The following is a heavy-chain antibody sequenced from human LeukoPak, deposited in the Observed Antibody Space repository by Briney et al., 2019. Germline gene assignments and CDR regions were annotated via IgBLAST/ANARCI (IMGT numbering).Heavy chain of an antibody. CDR2: IYYSGST. CDR3: ARDMSYYDSGGYHRGNWFDP. CDR1: GASISSYY. V-gene: IGHV4-59*01. Sequence: PSETLSLTCSVSGASISSYYWSWIRQPPGKGLEWIGCIYYSGSTNYNPSLKSRVTISVDTSKNQVSLKLSSVTAADTAVYYCARDMSYYDSGGYHRGNWFDPWGQGTLVTVSS. D-gene: IGHD3-22*01. J-gene: IGHJ5*02.